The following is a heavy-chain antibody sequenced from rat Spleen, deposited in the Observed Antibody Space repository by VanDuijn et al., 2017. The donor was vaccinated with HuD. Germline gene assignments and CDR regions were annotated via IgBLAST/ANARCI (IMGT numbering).Heavy chain of an antibody. D-gene: IGHD1-12*03. Sequence: QVQLKESGPGRVQPSQTLSLTCTVSGFSLSRHGVIWVRQPPGKGLEWMGVIWGNGNTNYTSALKSRLSISRDTSKSQVFLRMNNLQNEDTAMYFCATQHYYDGYYRDSWGQGVMVTVSS. CDR2: IWGNGNT. J-gene: IGHJ2*01. V-gene: IGHV2S61*01. CDR1: GFSLSRHG. CDR3: ATQHYYDGYYRDS.